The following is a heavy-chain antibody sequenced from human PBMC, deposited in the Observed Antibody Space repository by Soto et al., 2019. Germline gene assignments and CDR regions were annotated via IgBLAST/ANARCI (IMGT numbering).Heavy chain of an antibody. CDR3: ARDRGITMVRGVPMDV. J-gene: IGHJ6*02. Sequence: QVQLVESGGGVVQPGRSLRLSCTASGFTFSSYAMHWVRQAPGKGLEWVAVISYDGSNKYYADSVKGRFTISRDNSKNTRYRQMNSLRAEDTGVYYCARDRGITMVRGVPMDVWGQGTTVTVSS. CDR2: ISYDGSNK. V-gene: IGHV3-30-3*01. CDR1: GFTFSSYA. D-gene: IGHD3-10*01.